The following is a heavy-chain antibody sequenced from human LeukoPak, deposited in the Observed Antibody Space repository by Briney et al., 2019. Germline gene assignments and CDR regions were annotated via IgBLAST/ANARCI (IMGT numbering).Heavy chain of an antibody. CDR3: ARARAIIVVVPDAFDI. CDR1: GFTFSDYY. J-gene: IGHJ3*02. Sequence: GGSLRLSCAASGFTFSDYYMSWIRQAPGKGLEWFSYISSSGSTIYYADSVKGRFTISRDNAKNSLYLQMNSLRAEDTAMYYCARARAIIVVVPDAFDIWGQGTMVTVSS. V-gene: IGHV3-11*04. D-gene: IGHD2-2*01. CDR2: ISSSGSTI.